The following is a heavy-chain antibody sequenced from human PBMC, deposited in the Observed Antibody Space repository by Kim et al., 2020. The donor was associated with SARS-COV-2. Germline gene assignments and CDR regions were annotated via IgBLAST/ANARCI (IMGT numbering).Heavy chain of an antibody. CDR2: INHSGST. V-gene: IGHV4-34*01. J-gene: IGHJ6*03. CDR3: ARGDIVVVPAALGTLYYYYYCRDV. Sequence: SETLSLTCAVYGGSFSGYYWSWIRQPPGKGLEWIGEINHSGSTNYNPSLKSRVTISVDTSKNQFSLKLSSVTAADTAVYYCARGDIVVVPAALGTLYYYYYCRDVWGKGTTVTVAS. D-gene: IGHD2-2*01. CDR1: GGSFSGYY.